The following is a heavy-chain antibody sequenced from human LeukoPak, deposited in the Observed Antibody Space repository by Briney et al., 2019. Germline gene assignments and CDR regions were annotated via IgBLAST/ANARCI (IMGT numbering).Heavy chain of an antibody. V-gene: IGHV1-18*01. CDR3: ARETVVVPAAMPRYYYYGMDV. CDR2: ISAYNGNT. D-gene: IGHD2-2*01. Sequence: GASVKVSCKASGYTFTSYDINWVRQATGQGLEWMGWISAYNGNTNYAQKLQGRVTMTTDTSTSTAYMELRSLRSDDTAVYYCARETVVVPAAMPRYYYYGMDVWGQGTTVTVSS. J-gene: IGHJ6*02. CDR1: GYTFTSYD.